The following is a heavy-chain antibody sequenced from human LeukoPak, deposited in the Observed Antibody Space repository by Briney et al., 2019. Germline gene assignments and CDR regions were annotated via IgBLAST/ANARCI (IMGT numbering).Heavy chain of an antibody. Sequence: EASVKVSCKASGYTFTGYYMRWVRQAPGQGLEWMGWVNPNSGGTNYAQKFQGRVTMTRDTSISTAYMELSRLRSDDTAVYYCARERGIVGATGSVDYWGQGTLVTVSS. J-gene: IGHJ4*02. V-gene: IGHV1-2*02. CDR1: GYTFTGYY. CDR3: ARERGIVGATGSVDY. CDR2: VNPNSGGT. D-gene: IGHD1-26*01.